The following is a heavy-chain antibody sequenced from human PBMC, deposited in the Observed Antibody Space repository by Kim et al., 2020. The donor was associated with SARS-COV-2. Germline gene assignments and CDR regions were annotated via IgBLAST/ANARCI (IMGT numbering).Heavy chain of an antibody. CDR2: ISSSGQYI. V-gene: IGHV3-21*01. CDR3: AREAGTQRFELDY. J-gene: IGHJ4*02. Sequence: GGSLRLSCAASEFTFSSHSMNWVRQAPGKGLQWVSPISSSGQYIYYADSVKGRFTISRDNAKNSLYLQMNSLGADDAAVYYCAREAGTQRFELDYWGQGT. CDR1: EFTFSSHS. D-gene: IGHD6-19*01.